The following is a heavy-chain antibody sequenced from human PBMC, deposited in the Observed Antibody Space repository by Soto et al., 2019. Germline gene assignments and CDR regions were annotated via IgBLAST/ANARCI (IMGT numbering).Heavy chain of an antibody. V-gene: IGHV4-4*02. CDR3: VVLCSSTSCYGDDDY. D-gene: IGHD2-2*01. CDR1: SGSISSSNW. J-gene: IGHJ4*02. CDR2: IYHSGST. Sequence: QVQLQESGPGLVKPSGTLSLTCAVSSGSISSSNWWSWVRQPPGKGLEWIGEIYHSGSTNYNPSPKSRVTISVDKSKNQFSLKLSSVTAADTAVYYCVVLCSSTSCYGDDDYWGQGTLVTVSS.